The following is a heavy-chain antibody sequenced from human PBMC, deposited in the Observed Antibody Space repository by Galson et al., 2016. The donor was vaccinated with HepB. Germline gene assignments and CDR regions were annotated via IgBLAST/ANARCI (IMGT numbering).Heavy chain of an antibody. CDR1: GFTLTSYA. D-gene: IGHD3/OR15-3a*01. CDR2: INVGNGNT. CDR3: AREHDIWTSYAFDI. J-gene: IGHJ3*02. Sequence: SVKVSCKASGFTLTSYAIKWVRQAPGQRHEWMGWINVGNGNTKYSEKFQGRVTITRDTSASTVYMELSSLRSEDTAVYYCAREHDIWTSYAFDIWGQGTMITVSS. V-gene: IGHV1-3*01.